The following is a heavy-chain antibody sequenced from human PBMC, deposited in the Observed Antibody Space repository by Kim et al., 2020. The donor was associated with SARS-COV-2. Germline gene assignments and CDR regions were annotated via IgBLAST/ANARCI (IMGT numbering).Heavy chain of an antibody. CDR2: IWYDGSNK. Sequence: GGSLRLSCAASGFTFSSYGMHWVRQAPGKGLEWVAVIWYDGSNKYYADSVKGRFTISRDNSKNTLYLQMNSLRAEDTAVYYCARRYSSGWPLIDYWGQGTVVSVFS. D-gene: IGHD6-19*01. CDR1: GFTFSSYG. CDR3: ARRYSSGWPLIDY. J-gene: IGHJ4*02. V-gene: IGHV3-33*01.